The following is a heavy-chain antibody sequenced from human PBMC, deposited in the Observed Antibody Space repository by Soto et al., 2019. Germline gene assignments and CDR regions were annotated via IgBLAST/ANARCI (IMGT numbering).Heavy chain of an antibody. CDR3: ARGFSAEGKMIAAHGSYYFDY. D-gene: IGHD6-13*01. V-gene: IGHV1-69*13. CDR2: IIPIFGTA. J-gene: IGHJ4*02. CDR1: GGTFSSYA. Sequence: SVKVSCKASGGTFSSYAISWVRQAPGQGLEWMGGIIPIFGTANYAQKFQGRVTITADESTSTAYMELSSLRSEDTAVYYCARGFSAEGKMIAAHGSYYFDYWGQGSLVTVSS.